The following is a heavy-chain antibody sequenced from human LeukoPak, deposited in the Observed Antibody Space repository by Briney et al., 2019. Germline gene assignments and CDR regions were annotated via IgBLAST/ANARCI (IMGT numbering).Heavy chain of an antibody. CDR2: IKQDGSEK. J-gene: IGHJ4*02. CDR3: ARLRYSDY. D-gene: IGHD2-21*01. V-gene: IGHV3-7*03. Sequence: GGSLRLSCVASGFSFGSNWMSWVRQAPGKGLEWVANIKQDGSEKNYVDSVKGRFTISRDNAKNSLYLQMNSLRAEDTAVYYCARLRYSDYWDQGTLVTVSS. CDR1: GFSFGSNW.